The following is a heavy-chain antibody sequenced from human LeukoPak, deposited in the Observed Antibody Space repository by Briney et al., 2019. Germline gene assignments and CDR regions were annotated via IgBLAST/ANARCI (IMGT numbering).Heavy chain of an antibody. CDR3: VKTGPNFGYLPSEYYFDF. CDR2: IWYDGSNQ. CDR1: GFSFSSYA. D-gene: IGHD5-18*01. J-gene: IGHJ4*02. V-gene: IGHV3-33*06. Sequence: GRSLRLSCAASGFSFSSYAMHWVRQAPGKGLEWVAVIWYDGSNQYYADSVRGRFTISRDNSKNTLHLQMNSLRAEDTAAYYLVKTGPNFGYLPSEYYFDFWGQGTLVTVSS.